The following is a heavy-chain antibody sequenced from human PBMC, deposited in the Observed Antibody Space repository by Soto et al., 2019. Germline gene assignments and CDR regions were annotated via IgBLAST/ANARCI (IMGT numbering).Heavy chain of an antibody. V-gene: IGHV3-23*01. CDR3: AKDLLGGGATRSLDAFDI. Sequence: EVQLLVSGGGLVQPGGSLRLSCAASGFTFSSYAMSWVRQAPGKGLEWVSAISGSGGSTYYADSVKGRFTISRENSKNTLYLQINSLRAEDTVVYYCAKDLLGGGATRSLDAFDIWGQGTMVTVSS. CDR2: ISGSGGST. CDR1: GFTFSSYA. D-gene: IGHD1-26*01. J-gene: IGHJ3*02.